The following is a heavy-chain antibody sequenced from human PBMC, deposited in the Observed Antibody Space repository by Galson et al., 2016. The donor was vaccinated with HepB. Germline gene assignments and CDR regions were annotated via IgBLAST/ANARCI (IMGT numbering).Heavy chain of an antibody. J-gene: IGHJ4*02. CDR1: GGSVSSGTYF. CDR3: ARDRLYYDSRAYYPTFDY. D-gene: IGHD3-22*01. V-gene: IGHV4-61*01. Sequence: SETLSLTCTVSGGSVSSGTYFWSWIRQPPGKGLEWIGYINSSGSTKYNPSLKSPVTISVDTSKNQFSLNLSSVTAADSAVYYCARDRLYYDSRAYYPTFDYWGRGTLVTVSS. CDR2: INSSGST.